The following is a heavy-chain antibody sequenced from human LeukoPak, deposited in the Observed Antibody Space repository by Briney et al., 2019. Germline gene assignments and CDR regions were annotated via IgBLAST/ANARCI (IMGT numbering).Heavy chain of an antibody. CDR2: IYYSGST. V-gene: IGHV4-61*01. CDR3: ARGLAVTTFSYFDY. CDR1: GGSISSSSYY. Sequence: PSETLSLTCTVSGGSISSSSYYWSWIRQPPGKGLEWIGYIYYSGSTNYNPSLKSRVTISVDTSKNQFSLKLSSVTAADTAVYYCARGLAVTTFSYFDYWGQGTLVTVSS. J-gene: IGHJ4*02. D-gene: IGHD4-17*01.